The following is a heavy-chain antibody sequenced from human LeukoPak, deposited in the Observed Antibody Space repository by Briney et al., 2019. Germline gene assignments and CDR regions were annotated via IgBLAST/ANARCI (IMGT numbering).Heavy chain of an antibody. J-gene: IGHJ4*02. CDR3: ARFPTIVVGPGDY. Sequence: GGSLRLSCAASGFTLSSDWMSWVRQAPGHGPEWVAVISYDGSNKYYADSVKGRFTIPRDNSKNTPYLQMNSLRAEDTAVYYCARFPTIVVGPGDYWGQGTQVTVSS. CDR2: ISYDGSNK. D-gene: IGHD2-21*01. CDR1: GFTLSSDW. V-gene: IGHV3-30*03.